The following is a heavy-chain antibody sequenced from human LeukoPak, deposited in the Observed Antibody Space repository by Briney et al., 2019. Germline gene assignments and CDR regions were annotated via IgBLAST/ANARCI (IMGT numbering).Heavy chain of an antibody. Sequence: GASVKVSCKASGYTFTGYYMHWVRQAPGQGLEWMGWINPNSGGTNYAQKFQGRVTMTRDTSISTAYMGLSRLRSDDTAVYYCARDPGDIVGATNWFDPWGQGTLVTVSS. V-gene: IGHV1-2*02. J-gene: IGHJ5*02. CDR1: GYTFTGYY. CDR2: INPNSGGT. D-gene: IGHD1-26*01. CDR3: ARDPGDIVGATNWFDP.